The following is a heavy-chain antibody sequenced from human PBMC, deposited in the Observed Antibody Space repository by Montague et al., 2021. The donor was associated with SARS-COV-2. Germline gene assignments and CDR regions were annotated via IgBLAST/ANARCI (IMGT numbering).Heavy chain of an antibody. D-gene: IGHD6-13*01. CDR1: GDSVSSNNAA. Sequence: CAISGDSVSSNNAAWNWIRQSPSRDLDWQGRTNYRPKWHYDYAVSVKSRILIIPNTSENQFSLQLNSVTPEDTAVYYCARDVHIGSTWPFSGYGMDVWGQGTTVTVSS. V-gene: IGHV6-1*01. J-gene: IGHJ6*02. CDR2: TNYRPKWHY. CDR3: ARDVHIGSTWPFSGYGMDV.